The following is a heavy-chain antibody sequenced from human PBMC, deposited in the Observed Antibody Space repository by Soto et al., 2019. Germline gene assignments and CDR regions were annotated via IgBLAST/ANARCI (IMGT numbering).Heavy chain of an antibody. Sequence: GGSLRLSCAASGFTFSDHYMDWVRQAPGKGLEWVGRTRNKANSYTTEYAASVKGRFTISRDDSKNSLYLQMNSLKTEDTAVYYCASSGDSNWGFDYWGQGTLVTVSS. V-gene: IGHV3-72*01. CDR2: TRNKANSYTT. CDR3: ASSGDSNWGFDY. D-gene: IGHD7-27*01. J-gene: IGHJ4*02. CDR1: GFTFSDHY.